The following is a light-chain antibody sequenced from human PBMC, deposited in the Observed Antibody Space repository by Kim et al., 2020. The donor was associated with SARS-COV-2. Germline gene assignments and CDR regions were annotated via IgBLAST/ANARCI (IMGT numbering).Light chain of an antibody. V-gene: IGKV3-11*01. CDR2: DAS. CDR1: QSVSSY. Sequence: EIVLTQSPATLSLSPGERATLSCRASQSVSSYLAWYQQKPGQAPRLLIYDASNSATGIPARFSGSGSGTDFTLTISSLEPEDFAVYYCRQRSNWPLTFGGGTKVDIK. CDR3: RQRSNWPLT. J-gene: IGKJ4*01.